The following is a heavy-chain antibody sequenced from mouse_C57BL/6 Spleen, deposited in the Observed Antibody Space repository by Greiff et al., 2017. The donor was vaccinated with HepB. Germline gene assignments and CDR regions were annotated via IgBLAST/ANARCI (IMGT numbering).Heavy chain of an antibody. V-gene: IGHV1-22*01. CDR2: INPNNGGT. J-gene: IGHJ1*03. CDR3: AVTTVVARYFDV. D-gene: IGHD1-1*01. Sequence: EVKLMESGPELVKPGASVKMSCKASGYTFTDYNMHWVKQSHGKSLEWIGYINPNNGGTSYNQKFKGKATLTVNKSSSTAYMELRSLTSEDSAVYYCAVTTVVARYFDVWGTGTTVTVSS. CDR1: GYTFTDYN.